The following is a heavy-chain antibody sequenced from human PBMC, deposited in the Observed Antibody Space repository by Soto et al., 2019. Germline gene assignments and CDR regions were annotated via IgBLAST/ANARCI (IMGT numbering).Heavy chain of an antibody. V-gene: IGHV3-48*03. J-gene: IGHJ4*02. D-gene: IGHD1-26*01. CDR1: GFAFINYE. CDR3: ARESFSASPNFFDY. Sequence: LRLSCAASGFAFINYEMNWVRQAPGKGLEWVSYISLSGSTIYYADSVKGRFTISRDDAKDSLYLEMDSLRADDTAVHYCARESFSASPNFFDYWGQGTLVTVSS. CDR2: ISLSGSTI.